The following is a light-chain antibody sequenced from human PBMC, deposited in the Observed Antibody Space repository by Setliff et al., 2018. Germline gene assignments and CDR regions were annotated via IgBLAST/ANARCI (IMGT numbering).Light chain of an antibody. CDR2: DVN. CDR3: KTGPGTYV. CDR1: FGAYGSAY. J-gene: IGLJ1*01. V-gene: IGLV2-14*03. Sequence: QSALTQPASVSGSPEQSITISCTGEFGAYGSAYVSWYQQHPDKAPKLIIYDVNNRPSGISHRFSGPNSANTASLTISGLQAEDEAVCASKTGPGTYVFGTGTKVTVL.